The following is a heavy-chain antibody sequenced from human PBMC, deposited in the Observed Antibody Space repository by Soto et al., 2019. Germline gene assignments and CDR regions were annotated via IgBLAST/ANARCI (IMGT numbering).Heavy chain of an antibody. V-gene: IGHV1-18*01. CDR2: INTYNGNP. CDR1: GYTFTRYG. CDR3: AMVDLYVTPSPQDV. J-gene: IGHJ6*02. Sequence: QVQLVQSGAEVKNPGASVKVSFKASGYTFTRYGIGWARQAPGQGLEWMGWINTYNGNPNYAQNVQGRVTLTTDPSTRTAYMELRRLTSNDTAIYYSAMVDLYVTPSPQDVWGPGTTVIVSS. D-gene: IGHD2-15*01.